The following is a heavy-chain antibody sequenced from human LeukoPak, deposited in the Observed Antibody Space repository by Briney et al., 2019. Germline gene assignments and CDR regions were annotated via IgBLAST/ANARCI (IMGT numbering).Heavy chain of an antibody. D-gene: IGHD3-10*01. CDR1: GFTFSSYA. J-gene: IGHJ4*02. V-gene: IGHV3-23*01. CDR2: ISGSGGST. CDR3: AKISYYYGSGSYTFDY. Sequence: GGSLRLSCAASGFTFSSYAMSWVRQAPGKGLEWVSAISGSGGSTYYADSVKGRFTISRDNSKNTLYLQMNSLRAEDTAVYYCAKISYYYGSGSYTFDYWGQGTLVTVSS.